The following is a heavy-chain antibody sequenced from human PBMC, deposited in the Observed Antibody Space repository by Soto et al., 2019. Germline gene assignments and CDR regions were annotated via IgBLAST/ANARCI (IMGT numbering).Heavy chain of an antibody. D-gene: IGHD3-9*01. Sequence: LXLXCASSAFIFGGXAVTLVPQAPGKGLEWFSAISGGGGSTYYADSVKGRFTISRDNSKKTVYLQMNSMRAGDTALYYCAKTESFNGYYNAFDYWGQGARGTVS. V-gene: IGHV3-23*01. CDR2: ISGGGGST. CDR3: AKTESFNGYYNAFDY. J-gene: IGHJ4*02. CDR1: AFIFGGXA.